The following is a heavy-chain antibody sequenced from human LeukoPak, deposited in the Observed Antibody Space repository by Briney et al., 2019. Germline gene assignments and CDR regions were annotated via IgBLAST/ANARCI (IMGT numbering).Heavy chain of an antibody. CDR1: GASIRSYY. J-gene: IGHJ4*02. Sequence: SETLSLTCTVSGASIRSYYWSWIRQPPGKGLQWIGNIYYSGSANYNPSLKSRVTISVDTSKNQFSLKLSSVTAADTAVYYCAREGYCSGGSCYSTPYWGQGTLVTVPS. CDR2: IYYSGSA. CDR3: AREGYCSGGSCYSTPY. V-gene: IGHV4-59*12. D-gene: IGHD2-15*01.